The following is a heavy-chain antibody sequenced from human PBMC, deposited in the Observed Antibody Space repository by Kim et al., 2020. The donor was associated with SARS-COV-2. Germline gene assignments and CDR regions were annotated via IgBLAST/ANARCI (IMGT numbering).Heavy chain of an antibody. CDR1: GFTFSSYS. D-gene: IGHD6-13*01. J-gene: IGHJ4*02. V-gene: IGHV3-21*01. Sequence: GGSLRLFCAASGFTFSSYSMNWVRQAPGKGLEWVSSISSSSSYIYYADSVKGRFTISRDNAKNSLYLQMNSLRAEDTAVYYCARGKIAAAVPFDYWGQGTLVTVSS. CDR3: ARGKIAAAVPFDY. CDR2: ISSSSSYI.